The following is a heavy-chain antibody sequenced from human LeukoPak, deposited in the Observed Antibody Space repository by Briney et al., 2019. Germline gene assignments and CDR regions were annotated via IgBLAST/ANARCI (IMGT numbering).Heavy chain of an antibody. J-gene: IGHJ5*02. CDR2: INPSGGST. V-gene: IGHV1-46*01. CDR3: AREVGISAGRSWFDP. D-gene: IGHD1-14*01. CDR1: GYTFTSYY. Sequence: ASVKVSCKASGYTFTSYYMHWVRQAPGQGLEWMGIINPSGGSTSYAQKFQGRVTMTRDTSTSTVYMELSSLRSEDTAVYYCAREVGISAGRSWFDPWAREPWSPSPQ.